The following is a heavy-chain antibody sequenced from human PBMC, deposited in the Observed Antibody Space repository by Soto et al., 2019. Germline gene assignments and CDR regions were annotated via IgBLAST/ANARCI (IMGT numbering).Heavy chain of an antibody. D-gene: IGHD1-26*01. CDR1: GFTFSSYA. CDR3: AKTLLHTAKWDWAPGAFDI. V-gene: IGHV3-23*01. Sequence: GGSLRLSCAASGFTFSSYAMSWVRQAPGKGLEWVSAISGSGGSTYYADSVKGRFTISRDNSKNTLYLQMNSLRAEDTAVYYCAKTLLHTAKWDWAPGAFDIWGQGTMVTVSS. J-gene: IGHJ3*02. CDR2: ISGSGGST.